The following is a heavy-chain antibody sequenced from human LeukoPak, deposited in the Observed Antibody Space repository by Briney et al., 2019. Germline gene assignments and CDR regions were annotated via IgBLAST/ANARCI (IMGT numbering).Heavy chain of an antibody. CDR3: ARGGPRDGSNYLDY. CDR1: GGSISRGGYY. Sequence: PSETLSLTCTVAGGSISRGGYYWSWIRQPAGKGLEWIGRVYTSGSTNYNPSLKSRVTISVDTSKNQFSLKLSSVTAADTAVYYCARGGPRDGSNYLDYWGQGTLVTVSS. J-gene: IGHJ4*02. CDR2: VYTSGST. V-gene: IGHV4-61*02. D-gene: IGHD2-15*01.